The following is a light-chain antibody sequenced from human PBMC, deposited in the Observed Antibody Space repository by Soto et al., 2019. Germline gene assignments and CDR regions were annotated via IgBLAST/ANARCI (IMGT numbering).Light chain of an antibody. Sequence: QSVLTQPPSVSGAPGQRVTISCTGSSSNIGAGYDVHWYQQLPGTAPKLLIYGNSNRPSGVPDRFSGSKSGTSASLAITGLQAEDEADDYCQSYASSLSVYVFGTGTKLTVL. V-gene: IGLV1-40*01. CDR1: SSNIGAGYD. CDR3: QSYASSLSVYV. J-gene: IGLJ1*01. CDR2: GNS.